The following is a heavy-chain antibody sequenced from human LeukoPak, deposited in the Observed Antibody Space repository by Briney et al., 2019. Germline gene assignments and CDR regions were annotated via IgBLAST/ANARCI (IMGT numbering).Heavy chain of an antibody. CDR3: ARGSNRPYSSGYCPGVWYFDL. J-gene: IGHJ2*01. Sequence: SETLSLTCAVYGGSFSDYYWSWIRQPPGKGLEWIGEINHNGSTNYNPSLKSRVTISVDTSKNQFSLKLSSVTAADTAVYYCARGSNRPYSSGYCPGVWYFDLWGRGTLVTVSS. V-gene: IGHV4-34*01. CDR2: INHNGST. CDR1: GGSFSDYY. D-gene: IGHD3-22*01.